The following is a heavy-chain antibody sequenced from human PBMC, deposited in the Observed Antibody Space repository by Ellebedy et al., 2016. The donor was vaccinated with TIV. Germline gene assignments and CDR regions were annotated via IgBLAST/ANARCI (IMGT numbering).Heavy chain of an antibody. J-gene: IGHJ4*02. CDR2: ISASGSTI. V-gene: IGHV3-48*03. D-gene: IGHD2-15*01. CDR3: ARGWQLLTH. Sequence: GESLKISCAASGFIFDNYEMNWARQAPGKGLEWVSYISASGSTIIHADAVKGRFATSRDSAKSSLFLQMNSLTTEDTAVYYCARGWQLLTHWGQGILVTVSS. CDR1: GFIFDNYE.